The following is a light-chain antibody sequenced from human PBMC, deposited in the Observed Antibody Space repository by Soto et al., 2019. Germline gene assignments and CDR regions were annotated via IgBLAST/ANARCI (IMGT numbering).Light chain of an antibody. CDR2: AAS. CDR1: QSVDSTY. Sequence: EIVLTQSPGTLSLSPGERATLSCRASQSVDSTYLAWYQQKPGQAPRLLIYAASSRAAGIPDRFSGSGSGTDFTLTISRLEPEDSAVYYCHQYYTSPRAFGQGTRVEIK. CDR3: HQYYTSPRA. J-gene: IGKJ1*01. V-gene: IGKV3-20*01.